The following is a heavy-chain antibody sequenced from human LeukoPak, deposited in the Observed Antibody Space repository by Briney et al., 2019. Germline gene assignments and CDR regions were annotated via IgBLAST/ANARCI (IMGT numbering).Heavy chain of an antibody. J-gene: IGHJ5*02. CDR1: GDTFTNHY. V-gene: IGHV1-46*01. CDR2: SNPRGGST. D-gene: IGHD2-15*01. CDR3: ARSPAYCSGGTCYGHNWFDP. Sequence: ASVKVSCKASGDTFTNHYIHWVRQALGQGLEWMGISNPRGGSTSHAQKFQGRVTMTTDTSTSTVYMEVSSLRSEDTAVYYCARSPAYCSGGTCYGHNWFDPWGQGTLVTVSS.